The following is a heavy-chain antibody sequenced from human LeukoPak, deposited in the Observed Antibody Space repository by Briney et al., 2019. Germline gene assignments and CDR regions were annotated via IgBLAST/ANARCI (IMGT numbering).Heavy chain of an antibody. Sequence: GGSLRLSCSASGFPFSSYAMSWVRQAPGKGLEWVSAISGSGGSTYYADSVKGRFTISRDNSKNTLYLQMNSLRAEDTAVYYCAKARLYTSGSYYIFDYWGQGTLVTVSS. D-gene: IGHD3-10*01. CDR2: ISGSGGST. J-gene: IGHJ4*02. CDR3: AKARLYTSGSYYIFDY. CDR1: GFPFSSYA. V-gene: IGHV3-23*01.